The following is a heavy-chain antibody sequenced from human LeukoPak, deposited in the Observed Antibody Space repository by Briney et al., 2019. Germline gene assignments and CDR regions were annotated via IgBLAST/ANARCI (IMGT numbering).Heavy chain of an antibody. Sequence: GGSLRLSCAASGFTFSSYSMHWVRQAPGKGLEWVALISDDGSNEQFADSVKGRFTVSRDSSKNTVYLQMNSLRAEDTAMYYCARDHQVFYFDLWGQGTLVTVSS. J-gene: IGHJ4*02. CDR3: ARDHQVFYFDL. D-gene: IGHD3-10*01. CDR1: GFTFSSYS. V-gene: IGHV3-30*04. CDR2: ISDDGSNE.